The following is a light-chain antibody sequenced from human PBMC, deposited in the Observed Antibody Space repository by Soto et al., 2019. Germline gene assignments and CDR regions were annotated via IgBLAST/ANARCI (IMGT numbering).Light chain of an antibody. CDR1: SSDVGGYDS. CDR2: DVS. CDR3: SSYTSSITLV. V-gene: IGLV2-14*03. Sequence: QSALTQPASVSGSPGQSITISYTGTSSDVGGYDSVSWYQHHPGKAPKLMIYDVSNRPSGVSNRFSGSKSGNTASLTISGLQAEDEADYYCSSYTSSITLVFGGGTKLTVL. J-gene: IGLJ2*01.